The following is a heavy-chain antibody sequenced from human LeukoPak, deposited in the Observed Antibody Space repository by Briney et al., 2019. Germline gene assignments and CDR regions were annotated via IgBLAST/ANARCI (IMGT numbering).Heavy chain of an antibody. D-gene: IGHD4-23*01. CDR3: ARGDYGGLGA. J-gene: IGHJ5*02. V-gene: IGHV4-30-2*01. CDR2: IYHSGST. CDR1: GGSLSGGFN. Sequence: KASETLSLTCAVSGGSLSGGFNWSWIRQPLGKGLEWIGFIYHSGSTYYNPSLKSRVTISIDTSKNQVSLNLTSVTAADTAMYFCARGDYGGLGAWGQRILVTVSS.